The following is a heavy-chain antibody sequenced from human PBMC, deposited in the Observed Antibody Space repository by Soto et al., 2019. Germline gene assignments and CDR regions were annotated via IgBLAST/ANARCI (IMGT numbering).Heavy chain of an antibody. V-gene: IGHV4-59*01. CDR3: ARVGSNYYYYGMDV. D-gene: IGHD4-4*01. J-gene: IGHJ6*02. CDR2: IYYSGST. CDR1: GGSISSYY. Sequence: PSETLSLTCTVSGGSISSYYWSWIRQPPGKGLEWIGYIYYSGSTNYNPSLKSRVTISVDTSKNQFSLKLSSVTAADTAVYYCARVGSNYYYYGMDVWGQGTTVTAP.